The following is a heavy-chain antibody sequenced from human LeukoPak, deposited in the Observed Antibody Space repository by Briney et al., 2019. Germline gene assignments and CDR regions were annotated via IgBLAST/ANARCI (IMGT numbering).Heavy chain of an antibody. CDR1: GFTFSSYA. V-gene: IGHV3-23*01. Sequence: GGSLRLSCAASGFTFSSYAMSWVRQAPGKGLEWVSAISGSGGSTHYADSVKGRFTISRDNSKNTLYLLMNSLRAEDTAVYYCAKGDNGDYGSSRYYYYVDVWGKGTTVTVSS. J-gene: IGHJ6*03. CDR2: ISGSGGST. D-gene: IGHD3-10*01. CDR3: AKGDNGDYGSSRYYYYVDV.